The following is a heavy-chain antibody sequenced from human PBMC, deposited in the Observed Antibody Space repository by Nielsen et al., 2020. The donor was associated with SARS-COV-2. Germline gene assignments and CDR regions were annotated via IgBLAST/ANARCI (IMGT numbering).Heavy chain of an antibody. Sequence: SLKISCAASGFTFDDYAMHWVRQAPGTGLEWVSGISWNSGSIGYADSVKGRFTISRDNAKNSLYLQMNSLRAEDTALYYCAKGSYWGQGTLVTVSS. V-gene: IGHV3-9*01. CDR3: AKGSY. CDR2: ISWNSGSI. CDR1: GFTFDDYA. J-gene: IGHJ4*02.